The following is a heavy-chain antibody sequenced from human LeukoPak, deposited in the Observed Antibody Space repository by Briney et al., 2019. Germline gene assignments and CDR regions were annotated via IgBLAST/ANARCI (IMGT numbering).Heavy chain of an antibody. CDR3: ARERSSWSGNWFDP. J-gene: IGHJ5*02. CDR1: GYTFTGYY. V-gene: IGHV1-2*02. D-gene: IGHD6-13*01. Sequence: ASVKVSCKASGYTFTGYYMHWVRQAPGQGLEWMGWINPNSGGTNYAQKFQGRVTMTRGTSISTAYMELSRLRSDDTAVYYCARERSSWSGNWFDPWGKETLVTVSS. CDR2: INPNSGGT.